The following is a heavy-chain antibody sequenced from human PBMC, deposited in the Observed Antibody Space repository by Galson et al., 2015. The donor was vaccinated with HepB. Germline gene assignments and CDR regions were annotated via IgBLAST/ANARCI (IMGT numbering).Heavy chain of an antibody. CDR1: GDSVSSSIDA. CDR2: IYYRSKWYN. J-gene: IGHJ4*02. V-gene: IGHV6-1*01. Sequence: CAISGDSVSSSIDAWNWIRQSPSRGLEWLGRIYYRSKWYNEYAISVKSRITINPDTSKNQFSLQLNSVTPEDTAVYYCARGVTKFDYWGQGTLVTVSS. D-gene: IGHD2-8*01. CDR3: ARGVTKFDY.